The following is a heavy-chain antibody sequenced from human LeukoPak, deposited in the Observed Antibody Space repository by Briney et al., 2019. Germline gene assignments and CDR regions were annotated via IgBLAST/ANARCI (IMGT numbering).Heavy chain of an antibody. CDR3: AKGATMIVRGGMDV. V-gene: IGHV3-30*18. CDR1: GFTFSTYG. CDR2: ISYDGSNK. Sequence: PGGSLSLSCAASGFTFSTYGMHWVRQAPGKGLEWVAVISYDGSNKYYGDSVKGRFTISRDNPKNTLYLQMNSLRAEDTAVYYCAKGATMIVRGGMDVWGQGTTVTVSS. J-gene: IGHJ6*02. D-gene: IGHD3-22*01.